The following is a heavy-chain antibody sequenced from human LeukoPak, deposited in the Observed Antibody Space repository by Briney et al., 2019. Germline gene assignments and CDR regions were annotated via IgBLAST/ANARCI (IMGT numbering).Heavy chain of an antibody. CDR2: IYYSGST. V-gene: IGHV4-59*01. CDR1: GGSISSYY. Sequence: SETLSLTCTVSGGSISSYYWSWIRQPPGKGLEWIGYIYYSGSTNYNPSLKSRVTISVDTSKNQFSLKLSSVTAADRAVYYCARVALYSSSSFDYWGQGTLVTVSS. CDR3: ARVALYSSSSFDY. J-gene: IGHJ4*02. D-gene: IGHD6-6*01.